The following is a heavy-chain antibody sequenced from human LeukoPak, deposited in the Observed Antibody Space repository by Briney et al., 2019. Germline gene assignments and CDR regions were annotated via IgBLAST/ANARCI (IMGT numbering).Heavy chain of an antibody. CDR1: GFTFSSYG. CDR2: ISYDGSNK. CDR3: AKDFGYYYDSSGYYPDY. Sequence: GWSLRLSCAASGFTFSSYGMHWVRQAPGKGLEWVAVISYDGSNKYYADSVKGRFTISRDNSKNTLYLQMNSLRAEDTAVYYCAKDFGYYYDSSGYYPDYWGQGTLVTVSS. V-gene: IGHV3-30*18. J-gene: IGHJ4*02. D-gene: IGHD3-22*01.